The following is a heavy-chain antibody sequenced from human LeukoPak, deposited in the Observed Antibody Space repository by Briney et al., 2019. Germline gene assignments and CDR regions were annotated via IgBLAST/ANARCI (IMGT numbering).Heavy chain of an antibody. CDR1: GFTFSTYW. CDR2: INSDGCNT. Sequence: GGSLRLSCAASGFTFSTYWMHWVRQAPGKGLVWVSRINSDGCNTIYADSVKGRFTFSRDNAKNTLYLQMNSLRAEDTAVYYCSRGGPYHGFDIWGQGTMVTVSS. J-gene: IGHJ3*02. V-gene: IGHV3-74*01. CDR3: SRGGPYHGFDI. D-gene: IGHD1-26*01.